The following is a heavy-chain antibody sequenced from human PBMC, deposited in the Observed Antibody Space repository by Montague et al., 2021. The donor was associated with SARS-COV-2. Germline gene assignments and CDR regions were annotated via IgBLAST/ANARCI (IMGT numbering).Heavy chain of an antibody. V-gene: IGHV4-59*08. D-gene: IGHD6-19*01. CDR2: VYYNGDT. J-gene: IGHJ3*01. Sequence: SETLSLTCTVSGGSTASHCWNWIRQSPGKRPEWIGYVYYNGDTKNNPSLHSRVTISIDTSENQYSLWLNSGTAADTAVYFCSRGWAFDPWGQGRLVTVSS. CDR3: SRGWAFDP. CDR1: GGSTASHC.